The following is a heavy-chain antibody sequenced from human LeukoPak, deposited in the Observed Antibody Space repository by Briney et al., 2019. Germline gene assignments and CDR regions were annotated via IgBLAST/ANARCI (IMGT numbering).Heavy chain of an antibody. CDR2: NYYSGST. D-gene: IGHD1-14*01. Sequence: SETLSLTCTVSGGSISSYYWSWLRQPPGKGLEWIGYNYYSGSTNYNPSLKSRVTISVDTSKNQFSLKLTSVTAADTAVYYCARVYSRHFDYWGQGTLVTVSS. CDR1: GGSISSYY. J-gene: IGHJ4*02. CDR3: ARVYSRHFDY. V-gene: IGHV4-59*01.